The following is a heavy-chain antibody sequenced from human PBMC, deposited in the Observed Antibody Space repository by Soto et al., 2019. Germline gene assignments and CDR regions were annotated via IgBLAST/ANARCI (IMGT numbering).Heavy chain of an antibody. J-gene: IGHJ6*02. D-gene: IGHD6-19*01. V-gene: IGHV1-69*06. CDR1: GGTFSSYA. Sequence: GASVKVSCKASGGTFSSYAISWVRQAPGQGLEWMGGIIPIFGTANYAQKFQGRVTITADKSTSTAYMELSSLRSEDTDVYYCARGPYSSGWYYYYGMDVWGQGTTVTVSS. CDR2: IIPIFGTA. CDR3: ARGPYSSGWYYYYGMDV.